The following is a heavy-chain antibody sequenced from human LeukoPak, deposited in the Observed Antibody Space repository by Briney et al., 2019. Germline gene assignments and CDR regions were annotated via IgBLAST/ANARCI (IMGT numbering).Heavy chain of an antibody. Sequence: GGSLRLSCAASGFTFSSYGMSWVRQAPGKGLEWVSAISGSGGSTYYADSVKGRFTISRDNSKNTLYLQMNSLRAEDTAVYYCAREGVTIHYYDSSGYYYRVNGYFDYWGQGTLVTVSS. J-gene: IGHJ4*02. V-gene: IGHV3-23*01. D-gene: IGHD3-22*01. CDR3: AREGVTIHYYDSSGYYYRVNGYFDY. CDR1: GFTFSSYG. CDR2: ISGSGGST.